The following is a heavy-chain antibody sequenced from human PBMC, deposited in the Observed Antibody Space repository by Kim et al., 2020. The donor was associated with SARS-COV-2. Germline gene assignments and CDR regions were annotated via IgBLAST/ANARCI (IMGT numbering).Heavy chain of an antibody. CDR3: AREKLYCTTTTCVGGMDV. CDR2: TYYRSKWYI. CDR1: GNSVSSNNAA. V-gene: IGHV6-1*01. Sequence: SQTLSLTCVIFGNSVSSNNAAWNWIRQSPSRGLEWLGRTYYRSKWYIDYAVSVKGRITINPDTSKNQFSLQLDSVAPEDTAVYFCAREKLYCTTTTCVGGMDVWGQGTTVTVSS. J-gene: IGHJ6*02. D-gene: IGHD2-8*01.